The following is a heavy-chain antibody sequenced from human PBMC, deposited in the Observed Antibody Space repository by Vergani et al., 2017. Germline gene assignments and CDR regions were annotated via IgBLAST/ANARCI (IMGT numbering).Heavy chain of an antibody. CDR2: ITNTGDST. D-gene: IGHD5-12*01. Sequence: EVQLLQSEGAVVQPGGSLRLSCVASGFTFSSHAMSWVRQGHGQGLEWVSSITNTGDSTHYADSVKGRFTISRDNSKNTLYLQRNSLRVEDTAVYYCAKANPRNSGYDYLYYYHAMDVWGQGTTVTVSS. CDR1: GFTFSSHA. CDR3: AKANPRNSGYDYLYYYHAMDV. J-gene: IGHJ6*02. V-gene: IGHV3-23*01.